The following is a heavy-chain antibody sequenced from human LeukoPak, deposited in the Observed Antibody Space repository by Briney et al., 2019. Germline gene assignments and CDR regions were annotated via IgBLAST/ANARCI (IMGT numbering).Heavy chain of an antibody. V-gene: IGHV5-51*01. J-gene: IGHJ4*02. Sequence: GESLKISCKGSGYSFISYWIGWVRQMPGKGLEWMGIIYPGDSDIRYSPSFQGQVTISADESISTAYLQWSSLKASDTAMYYCARQLGLTSGWYDYWGQGTLVTVSS. CDR1: GYSFISYW. D-gene: IGHD6-19*01. CDR3: ARQLGLTSGWYDY. CDR2: IYPGDSDI.